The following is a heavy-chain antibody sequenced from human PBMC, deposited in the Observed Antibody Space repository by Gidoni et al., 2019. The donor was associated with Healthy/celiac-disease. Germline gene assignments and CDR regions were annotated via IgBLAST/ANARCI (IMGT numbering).Heavy chain of an antibody. Sequence: EVQLVESGAGLVQPGRSLRLSCAASGFTFDDYAMHWVRQAPGKGLEWVSGISWNSGSIGYADSVKGRFTISRDNAKNSLYLQMNSLRAEDTALYYCAKDPYPTNSDDAFDIWGQGTMVTVSS. CDR2: ISWNSGSI. D-gene: IGHD3-10*01. CDR1: GFTFDDYA. CDR3: AKDPYPTNSDDAFDI. V-gene: IGHV3-9*01. J-gene: IGHJ3*02.